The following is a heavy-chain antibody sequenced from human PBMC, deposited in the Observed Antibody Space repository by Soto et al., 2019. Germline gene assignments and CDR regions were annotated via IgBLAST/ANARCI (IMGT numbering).Heavy chain of an antibody. CDR1: GYTFTSYD. CDR3: ATSSFWSGPYYYYYYMDV. V-gene: IGHV1-8*01. Sequence: ASVKVSCKASGYTFTSYDINWVRQATGQGLEWMGWMNPNSGNTGYAQKFQGRVTMTRNTSISTAYMELSSLRSEDTAVYYCATSSFWSGPYYYYYYMDVWGKGTTVTVSS. D-gene: IGHD3-3*01. CDR2: MNPNSGNT. J-gene: IGHJ6*03.